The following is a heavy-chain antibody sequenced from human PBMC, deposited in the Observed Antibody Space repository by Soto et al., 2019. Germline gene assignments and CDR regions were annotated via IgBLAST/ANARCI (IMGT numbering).Heavy chain of an antibody. CDR1: GGTFSSYA. D-gene: IGHD6-6*01. CDR2: IMPIIGTA. J-gene: IGHJ4*02. CDR3: ARGGYSSSYWLDY. Sequence: QVQLVQSGAEVKKPGSSVKVSCKASGGTFSSYAINWVRQLPGQGLEWMGGIMPIIGTANYAQMFQSRVTITADESTSTAYMELSSLRSEDTAVYYCARGGYSSSYWLDYWGQGTLVTVSS. V-gene: IGHV1-69*01.